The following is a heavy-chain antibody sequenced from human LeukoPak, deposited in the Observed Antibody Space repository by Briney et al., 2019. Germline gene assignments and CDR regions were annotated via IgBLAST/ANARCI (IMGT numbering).Heavy chain of an antibody. CDR3: ARRGYNPQDFDY. Sequence: PSETLSLTCAVSGGSISGSNWWSWVRQPPGKGLEWIGEIYHSGSTNYNPSLKSRVTISVDKSKDQFSLRLTSVTAADTAVYSCARRGYNPQDFDYWGQGTLVTVSS. D-gene: IGHD5-18*01. CDR1: GGSISGSNW. V-gene: IGHV4-4*02. J-gene: IGHJ4*02. CDR2: IYHSGST.